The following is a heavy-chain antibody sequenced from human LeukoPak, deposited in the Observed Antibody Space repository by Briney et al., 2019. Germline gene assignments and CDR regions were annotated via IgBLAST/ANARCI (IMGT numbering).Heavy chain of an antibody. CDR1: GFTFSSFE. V-gene: IGHV3-48*03. Sequence: PGGSLRLSCAASGFTFSSFEMNWVRQAPGKGLEWVSYISSSGTTIFYADSVKGRFTISRDNAKNSLFLQMNSLRAEDTAVYYCTKEDDFWSGLTGSLDVWGQGTTVTVSS. J-gene: IGHJ6*02. CDR2: ISSSGTTI. D-gene: IGHD3-3*01. CDR3: TKEDDFWSGLTGSLDV.